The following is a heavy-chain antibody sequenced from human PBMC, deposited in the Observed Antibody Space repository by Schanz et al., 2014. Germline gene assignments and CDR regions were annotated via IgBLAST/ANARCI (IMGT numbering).Heavy chain of an antibody. V-gene: IGHV3-33*01. Sequence: QVQLVESGGGVVQPGRSLRLSCSASGFTLSSYGMHRVRQAPGKGLEWLAVTWCDGTNKYNADSVKGRFTISRDTSKNTLYLLLNSLRAEDTAVYYCARDQYYFGSGNPFDIWGQGTMVTVSS. CDR1: GFTLSSYG. D-gene: IGHD3-10*01. CDR2: TWCDGTNK. J-gene: IGHJ3*02. CDR3: ARDQYYFGSGNPFDI.